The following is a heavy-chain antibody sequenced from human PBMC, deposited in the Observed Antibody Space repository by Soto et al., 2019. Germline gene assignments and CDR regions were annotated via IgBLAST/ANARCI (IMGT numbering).Heavy chain of an antibody. J-gene: IGHJ4*02. V-gene: IGHV4-30-2*01. CDR2: IYHSGST. D-gene: IGHD6-13*01. Sequence: SETLSLTCAVSGGSISSGGYSWSWIRQPPGKGLEWIGYIYHSGSTYYNPSLKSRVTISRDNSKNTLYLQMNSLRAEDTAVYYCARSQHSSSLPVFDYWGQGTLVTVSS. CDR3: ARSQHSSSLPVFDY. CDR1: GGSISSGGYS.